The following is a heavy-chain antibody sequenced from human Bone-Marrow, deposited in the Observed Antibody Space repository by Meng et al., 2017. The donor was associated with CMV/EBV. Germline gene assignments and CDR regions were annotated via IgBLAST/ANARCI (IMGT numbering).Heavy chain of an antibody. CDR2: IGTAGDT. CDR1: GFTFSSYD. D-gene: IGHD5-12*01. J-gene: IGHJ6*02. CDR3: ALQWATSFYYGMDV. Sequence: GESLKISCAACGFTFSSYDMHWVRQATGKGLEWVSAIGTAGDTYYPGSVKGQFTISRDNAKNSLYLQMNSLRAEDTAVYYCALQWATSFYYGMDVWGQGTTVTVSS. V-gene: IGHV3-13*03.